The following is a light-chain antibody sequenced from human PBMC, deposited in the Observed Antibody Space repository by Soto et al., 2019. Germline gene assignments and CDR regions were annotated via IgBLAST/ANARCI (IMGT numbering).Light chain of an antibody. J-gene: IGKJ1*01. CDR1: QSISNH. CDR2: AAS. CDR3: QQSYSSPPT. Sequence: DIHIPQCPSSPSAAVEHRVIITSRASQSISNHLKWYQQKPGKAPKLLIFAASSLQSGVPSRFSGSRSGPDFTLTISSLQPEDFATYYCQQSYSSPPTFGQGTKVDIK. V-gene: IGKV1-39*01.